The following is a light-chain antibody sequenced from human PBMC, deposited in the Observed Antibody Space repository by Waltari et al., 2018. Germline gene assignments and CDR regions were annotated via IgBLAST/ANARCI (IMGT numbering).Light chain of an antibody. Sequence: DIQMTQSPSTLSASVGDRVTISCRASQSVGTWLAWYQQKPGKAPKLLIYMASTLESGVPSRFSGSGSGTEFTLTISSLQPDDFATDSCQQYSSFSTFGQGTKL. CDR1: QSVGTW. CDR2: MAS. J-gene: IGKJ2*01. CDR3: QQYSSFST. V-gene: IGKV1-5*03.